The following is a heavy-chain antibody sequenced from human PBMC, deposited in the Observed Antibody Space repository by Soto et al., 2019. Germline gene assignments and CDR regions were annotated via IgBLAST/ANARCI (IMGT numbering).Heavy chain of an antibody. CDR2: INAGNGNT. D-gene: IGHD4-17*01. CDR1: GYTFTSYA. V-gene: IGHV1-3*01. Sequence: QVQLVQSGAEVKKPGASVKVSCKASGYTFTSYAMHWVRQAPGQRLEWMGWINAGNGNTKYSQKFQGRVTITRDTSASTAYMELSSLRSEDTAVYYCARDPDDYGDREWYFDLWGRGTLVTVSS. CDR3: ARDPDDYGDREWYFDL. J-gene: IGHJ2*01.